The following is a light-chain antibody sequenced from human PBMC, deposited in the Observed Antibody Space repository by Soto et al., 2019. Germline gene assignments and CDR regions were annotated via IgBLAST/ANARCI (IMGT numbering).Light chain of an antibody. Sequence: EIVLTQSPGTLSLSPGERATLSCRASQSVSSSYLAWYQQKPGQAPRLLIYGASSRATGIPDRFSGSGSGTDFTLSISRVEAEDFAVYYCQQYGSSHRTFGQGTKVEIK. CDR3: QQYGSSHRT. CDR2: GAS. V-gene: IGKV3-20*01. CDR1: QSVSSSY. J-gene: IGKJ1*01.